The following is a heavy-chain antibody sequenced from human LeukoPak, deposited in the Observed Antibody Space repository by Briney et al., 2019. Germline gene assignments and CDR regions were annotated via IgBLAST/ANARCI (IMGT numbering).Heavy chain of an antibody. D-gene: IGHD1-1*01. J-gene: IGHJ4*02. Sequence: SETLSLTCTVSRGSISSYYWSWIRQPAGKGLDWIGRIYTSGSTNYNPSLKSRVTMSVDTSKNQFSLKLSSVTAADTAVYYCARGTSGHDYWGQGTLVTVSS. CDR1: RGSISSYY. CDR3: ARGTSGHDY. V-gene: IGHV4-4*07. CDR2: IYTSGST.